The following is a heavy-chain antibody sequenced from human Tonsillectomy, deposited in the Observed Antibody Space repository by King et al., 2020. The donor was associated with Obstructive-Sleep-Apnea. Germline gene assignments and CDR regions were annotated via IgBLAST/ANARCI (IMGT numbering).Heavy chain of an antibody. V-gene: IGHV3-7*03. CDR1: GFTFSSLW. CDR2: IRQEGSEK. D-gene: IGHD3-16*02. J-gene: IGHJ4*02. Sequence: DVQLVESGGGLVQPGGFLRLSCAASGFTFSSLWMNWVRQAPGKGLEWVANIRQEGSEKYYVDSVKGRFTNSRDNAKNSLFLQINSLRAEDTAVYYCARVGYDDVWGSYHSDYWGQGTLVTVSS. CDR3: ARVGYDDVWGSYHSDY.